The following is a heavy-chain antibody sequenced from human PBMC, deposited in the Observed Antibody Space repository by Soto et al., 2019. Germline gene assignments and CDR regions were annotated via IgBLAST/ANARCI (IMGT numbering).Heavy chain of an antibody. J-gene: IGHJ6*02. CDR3: AETVTTFLLYYGMDV. V-gene: IGHV1-69*12. Sequence: QVQLVQSRAEVKKPGSSVKVSCKASGGTFSSYAISWVRQAPGQGLEWMGGIIPIFGTANYAQKFQGRVTITADESTSSAYMELSVLRSQDTAVYYCAETVTTFLLYYGMDVWGQGTTVTVSS. CDR1: GGTFSSYA. D-gene: IGHD4-17*01. CDR2: IIPIFGTA.